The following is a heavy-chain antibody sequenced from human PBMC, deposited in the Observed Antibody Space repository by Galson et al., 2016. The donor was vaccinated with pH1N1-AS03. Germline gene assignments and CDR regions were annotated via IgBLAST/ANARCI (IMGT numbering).Heavy chain of an antibody. D-gene: IGHD2-2*01. V-gene: IGHV3-21*01. Sequence: SLRLSCAASGFTFTNYSMNWVRQAPGQGLEWVSSISSSTSYIYYGDSVKGRFTISRDNVKNSLYLQMTSLRAEDTAVYYCSRVDYCSSTSCFWPPLYGMDVWGQGTTVTVSS. J-gene: IGHJ6*02. CDR3: SRVDYCSSTSCFWPPLYGMDV. CDR2: ISSSTSYI. CDR1: GFTFTNYS.